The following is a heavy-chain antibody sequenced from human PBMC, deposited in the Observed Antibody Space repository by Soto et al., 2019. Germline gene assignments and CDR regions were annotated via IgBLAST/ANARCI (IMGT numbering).Heavy chain of an antibody. J-gene: IGHJ5*02. V-gene: IGHV4-34*01. Sequence: SRVTISVDTSKNQFSLKLSSVTAADTAVYYCARERRVWIGERGWFDPWGQGTLVTVSS. D-gene: IGHD3-10*01. CDR3: ARERRVWIGERGWFDP.